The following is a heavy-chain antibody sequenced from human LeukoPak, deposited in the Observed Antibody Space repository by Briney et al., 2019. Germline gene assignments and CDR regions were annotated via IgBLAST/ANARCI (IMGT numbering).Heavy chain of an antibody. CDR3: ARDVGHIIDY. V-gene: IGHV3-74*01. CDR2: INSDGSST. D-gene: IGHD2-15*01. Sequence: ARSLRLSCAASGFTFNIYWMHWVRQAPGKGLVWVSRINSDGSSTSYEDSVKGRFTISRDNAKNTLYLQMSSLRAEDTAVYYCARDVGHIIDYWGQGALVTVSS. J-gene: IGHJ4*02. CDR1: GFTFNIYW.